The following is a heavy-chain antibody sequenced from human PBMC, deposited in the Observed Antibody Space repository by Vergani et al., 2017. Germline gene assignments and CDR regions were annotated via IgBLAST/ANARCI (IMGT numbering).Heavy chain of an antibody. J-gene: IGHJ4*02. V-gene: IGHV3-30*03. Sequence: QAQLVESGGGVVQPGSSLRLSCAASGFSFGSYGMHWVRQSPGKGLEWVAVISNDGGNKYYADSVKGRFTISKDISKNTLYLQMNSLRGDDTAVYYCARETRDTPSSLDYWGQGTLVTVSS. CDR3: ARETRDTPSSLDY. CDR1: GFSFGSYG. CDR2: ISNDGGNK. D-gene: IGHD5-24*01.